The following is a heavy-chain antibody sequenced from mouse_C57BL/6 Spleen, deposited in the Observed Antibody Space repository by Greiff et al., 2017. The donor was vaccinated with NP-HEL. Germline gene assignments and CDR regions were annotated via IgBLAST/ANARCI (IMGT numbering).Heavy chain of an antibody. D-gene: IGHD1-1*01. CDR3: ARATTVVAPYYAMDY. J-gene: IGHJ4*01. Sequence: VKLMESGAELVRPGASVKLSCKASGYTFTDYYINWVKQRPGQGLEWIARIYPGSGNTYYNEKFKGKATLTAEKSSSTAYMQLSSLTSEDSAVYFCARATTVVAPYYAMDYWGQGTSVTVSS. V-gene: IGHV1-76*01. CDR2: IYPGSGNT. CDR1: GYTFTDYY.